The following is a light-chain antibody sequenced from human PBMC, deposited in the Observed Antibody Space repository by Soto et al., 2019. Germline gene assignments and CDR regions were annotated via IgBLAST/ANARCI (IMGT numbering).Light chain of an antibody. CDR2: DAS. CDR1: QNVYNN. CDR3: QQCRNWPLT. J-gene: IGKJ4*01. V-gene: IGKV3-15*01. Sequence: EMVTTRSPASLSVSPGEGATLSCKASQNVYNNLAWYQQRPGQPPRLLIYDASTRATGISARFSGSGYGTEFTLTISSLQSEDFAVYFCQQCRNWPLTFGGGTKV.